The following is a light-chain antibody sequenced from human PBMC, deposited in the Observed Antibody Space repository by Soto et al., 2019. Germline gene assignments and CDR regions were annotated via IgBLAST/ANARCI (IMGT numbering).Light chain of an antibody. CDR3: QQYGSSPRFT. V-gene: IGKV3-20*01. CDR2: GAS. Sequence: ELVLTQSPGTLSLSQGERATLSCRASQSVSSSYLAWYQQKPGQAPRLLIYGASSRATGIPDRFSGSGSGTDFTLTISRLEPEACAVYYCQQYGSSPRFTFGPGTKVDIK. CDR1: QSVSSSY. J-gene: IGKJ3*01.